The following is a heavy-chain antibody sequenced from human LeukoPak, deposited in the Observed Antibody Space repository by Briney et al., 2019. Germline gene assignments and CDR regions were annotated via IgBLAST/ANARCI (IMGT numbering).Heavy chain of an antibody. J-gene: IGHJ3*02. CDR1: GGSISSYY. D-gene: IGHD3-10*01. CDR2: IYYSGST. Sequence: SETLSLTCTVSGGSISSYYWSWIRQPPGKGLEWIGYIYYSGSTNYNPSLKSRVTISVDTSKNQFSLKLSSVTAADTAVYYCAREVLWFGELSAFDIWGQGTMVTVSS. V-gene: IGHV4-59*12. CDR3: AREVLWFGELSAFDI.